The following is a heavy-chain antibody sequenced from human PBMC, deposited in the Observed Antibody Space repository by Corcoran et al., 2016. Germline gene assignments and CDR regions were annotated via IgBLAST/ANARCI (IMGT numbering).Heavy chain of an antibody. CDR2: ISYDGSNK. J-gene: IGHJ4*03. CDR1: GFTFSSYA. V-gene: IGHV3-30*18. Sequence: QVQLVESGGGVVQPGRSLRLSCAASGFTFSSYAMHWVRQAPGKGLEWVAVISYDGSNKYYADSVKGRFTISRDNSKNTLYLQMNSLRPEDTAVYYCAKERVLGIVIVPAAIGGWGQGTLVTVSS. CDR3: AKERVLGIVIVPAAIGG. D-gene: IGHD2-2*01.